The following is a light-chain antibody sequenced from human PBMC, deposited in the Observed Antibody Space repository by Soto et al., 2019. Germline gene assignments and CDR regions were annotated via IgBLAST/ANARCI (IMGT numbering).Light chain of an antibody. CDR2: EVS. CDR1: SRDVGSYNL. J-gene: IGLJ1*01. Sequence: QFALTQPASVSGSPGQSITISCTGTSRDVGSYNLVSWYQQHPGKAPKLMIYEVSKRPSGVSNRFSGSKSGNTASLTISGLQAEDEADYYCCSYAGSSTLYVFGTGTKLTVL. V-gene: IGLV2-23*02. CDR3: CSYAGSSTLYV.